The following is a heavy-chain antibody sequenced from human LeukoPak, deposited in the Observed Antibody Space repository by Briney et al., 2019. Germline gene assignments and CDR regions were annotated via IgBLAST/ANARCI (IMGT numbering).Heavy chain of an antibody. Sequence: PSETLSLTCTVSGGSISSHYWSWIRQPPGKGLEWIGYIYYSGSTNYNPSLKSRVTISVDTSKNQFSLKLSSVTAADTAVYYCARDYYGIDGGFDYWGQGTLVTVSS. CDR1: GGSISSHY. V-gene: IGHV4-59*11. CDR2: IYYSGST. J-gene: IGHJ4*02. D-gene: IGHD3-10*01. CDR3: ARDYYGIDGGFDY.